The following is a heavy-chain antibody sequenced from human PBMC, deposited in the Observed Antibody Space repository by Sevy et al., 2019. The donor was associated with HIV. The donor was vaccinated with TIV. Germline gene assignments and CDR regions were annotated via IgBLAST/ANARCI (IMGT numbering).Heavy chain of an antibody. V-gene: IGHV3-33*01. J-gene: IGHJ4*02. CDR1: GFTFSSYG. Sequence: GGSLRLSCAASGFTFSSYGMHWVRQAPGKGLEWVAVIWYDGSNKYYADSVKGRFTISRDNSKYTLYLQMNSLRAEDTAVYYCARDLYDSSGYHPLYYWGQGTLVTVSS. CDR3: ARDLYDSSGYHPLYY. CDR2: IWYDGSNK. D-gene: IGHD3-22*01.